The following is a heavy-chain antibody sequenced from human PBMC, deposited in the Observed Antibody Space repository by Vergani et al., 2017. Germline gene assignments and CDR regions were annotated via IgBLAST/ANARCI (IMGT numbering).Heavy chain of an antibody. CDR1: GDSIRSGVYY. CDR3: ARAGLPFYAFYMDV. D-gene: IGHD2/OR15-2a*01. V-gene: IGHV4-31*03. J-gene: IGHJ6*03. Sequence: QLQLHKSGPGLVKPSETLSLTCTLSGDSIRSGVYYWGWIRQHPGQGLEWIGYIYHTGTTYYNPSLRGRINISVDTSKNQLSLKLTSVTAADTAVYFCARAGLPFYAFYMDVWGKGITVTVSS. CDR2: IYHTGTT.